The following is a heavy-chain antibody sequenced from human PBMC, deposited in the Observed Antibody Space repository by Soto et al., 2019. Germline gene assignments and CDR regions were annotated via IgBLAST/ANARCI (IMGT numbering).Heavy chain of an antibody. CDR3: ARKGGHYYDL. V-gene: IGHV3-21*01. Sequence: EVQLVESGGGLVKPGGSLRLSCAASGFTFNSYNMNWVRQAPGKGLDWVSSISSSGDFKYYADSVKGRFTISRDNAKNSLYLQVNSLRADDTAVYYCARKGGHYYDLWGQGTLVTVSS. D-gene: IGHD1-26*01. CDR1: GFTFNSYN. J-gene: IGHJ5*02. CDR2: ISSSGDFK.